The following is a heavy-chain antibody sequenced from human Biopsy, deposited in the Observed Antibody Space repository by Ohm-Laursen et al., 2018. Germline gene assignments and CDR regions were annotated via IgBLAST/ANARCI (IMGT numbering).Heavy chain of an antibody. D-gene: IGHD3-10*01. CDR2: INPNSGVT. Sequence: GSSVKVSCNASGYTFTGYYMHWVRQAPGQGLEWMGWINPNSGVTNYAQRFQGRVTMTRDTSISTAYMELSRLRSDDTAVYYCARDPRYGYGSYFDYWGQGTLVAASS. J-gene: IGHJ4*02. V-gene: IGHV1-2*02. CDR3: ARDPRYGYGSYFDY. CDR1: GYTFTGYY.